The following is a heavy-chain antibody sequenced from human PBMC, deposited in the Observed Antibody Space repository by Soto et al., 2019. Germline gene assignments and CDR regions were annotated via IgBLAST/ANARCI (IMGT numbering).Heavy chain of an antibody. CDR3: ARSDYYDSSGSGYAFDI. V-gene: IGHV1-69*13. CDR2: IIPIFGTA. D-gene: IGHD3-22*01. CDR1: GYTFNTYG. J-gene: IGHJ3*02. Sequence: GASVKVSCKASGYTFNTYGITWVRQAPGQGLEWMGGIIPIFGTANYAQKFQGRVTITADESTSTAYMELSSLRSEDTAVYYCARSDYYDSSGSGYAFDIWGQGTMVTVSS.